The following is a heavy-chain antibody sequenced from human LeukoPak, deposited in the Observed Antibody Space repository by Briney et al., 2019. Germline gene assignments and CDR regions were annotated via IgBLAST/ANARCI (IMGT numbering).Heavy chain of an antibody. CDR3: ARANYYYYYMDV. CDR1: VVSLSVYY. CDR2: INHCGRT. Sequence: SETVSLPCAVSVVSLSVYYWGGMRHTPGRGREWIDDINHCGRTNYNPSLNSRITISVDTSKNQFSLKVSYVTAADTAVYYCARANYYYYYMDVWGKGTTVTVSS. J-gene: IGHJ6*03. V-gene: IGHV4-34*01.